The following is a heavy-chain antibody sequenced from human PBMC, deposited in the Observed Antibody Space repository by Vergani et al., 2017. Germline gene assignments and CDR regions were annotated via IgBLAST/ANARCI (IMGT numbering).Heavy chain of an antibody. V-gene: IGHV1-69*15. CDR1: GGTFSSYA. J-gene: IGHJ4*02. D-gene: IGHD1-14*01. Sequence: QVQLVQSGAEVKKPGSSVKVSCKASGGTFSSYAISWVRQAPGQGLEWMGRIIPIFGTANYAQKFQVRVTITADESTSTAYMELSSLRSEDTAVYYCARHPEPPPRQQIDYWGQGTLVTVSS. CDR3: ARHPEPPPRQQIDY. CDR2: IIPIFGTA.